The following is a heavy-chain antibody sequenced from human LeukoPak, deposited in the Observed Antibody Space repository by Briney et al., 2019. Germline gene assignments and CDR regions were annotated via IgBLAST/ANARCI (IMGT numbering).Heavy chain of an antibody. Sequence: PGGSLRLSFAASGFNLDTYWISWVRQAPGKGLEWVANIKVDGSDKNYVDSVKGRFTISRDNGKNSLFLQMSGLRADDTAVYYCVRGGGTFVYWGHGTLVTVSS. D-gene: IGHD3-16*01. V-gene: IGHV3-7*01. CDR3: VRGGGTFVY. J-gene: IGHJ4*01. CDR2: IKVDGSDK. CDR1: GFNLDTYW.